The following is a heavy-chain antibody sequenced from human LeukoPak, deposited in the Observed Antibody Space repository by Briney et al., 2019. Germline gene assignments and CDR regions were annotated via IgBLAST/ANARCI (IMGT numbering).Heavy chain of an antibody. CDR1: GGSISSSSYY. CDR3: ARGRSYYYGMDV. J-gene: IGHJ6*02. CDR2: IYYSGSS. V-gene: IGHV4-39*01. D-gene: IGHD2-15*01. Sequence: SETLSLTCTVSGGSISSSSYYWGWIRQPPGKGLEWIGSIYYSGSSYYNPSLKSRVTISVDTSKLQFSLKLRSVTAADTAVYYCARGRSYYYGMDVWGQGTTVTVSS.